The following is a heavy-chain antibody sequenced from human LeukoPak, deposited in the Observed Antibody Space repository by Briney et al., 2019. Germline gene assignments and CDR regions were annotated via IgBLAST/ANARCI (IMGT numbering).Heavy chain of an antibody. CDR3: ARVRYSSSWYNNDAFDI. V-gene: IGHV1-8*01. J-gene: IGHJ3*02. Sequence: GASVKVSCKASGYTFTSYDINWVRQATGQGLEWMGWMNPNSGNTGYAQKFQGRVTMTRNTSISTAYMELSSLRSEDTAVYYCARVRYSSSWYNNDAFDIWGQGTMVTVSS. D-gene: IGHD6-13*01. CDR2: MNPNSGNT. CDR1: GYTFTSYD.